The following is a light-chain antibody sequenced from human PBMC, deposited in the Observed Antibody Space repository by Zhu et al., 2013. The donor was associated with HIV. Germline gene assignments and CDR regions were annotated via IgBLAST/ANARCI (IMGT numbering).Light chain of an antibody. CDR2: QHN. CDR1: SGSIASDY. J-gene: IGLJ2*01. CDR3: QSYSNTNVI. Sequence: NFMLTQPRSLSESPGKTVVLSCSRSSGSIASDYVQWYQQRPGRSPTTVIYQHNQRPSGVPDRFSGSIDRSSNFASLTISGLMTDDEADYFCQSYSNTNVIFGGGTKLTV. V-gene: IGLV6-57*01.